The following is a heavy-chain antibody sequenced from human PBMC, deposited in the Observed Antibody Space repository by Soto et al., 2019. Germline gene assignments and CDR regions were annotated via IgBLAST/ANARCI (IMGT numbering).Heavy chain of an antibody. CDR1: GYTFTTYG. D-gene: IGHD5-12*01. CDR2: ISAYNGNT. J-gene: IGHJ4*02. V-gene: IGHV1-18*01. Sequence: QVQLVQSGAEVKKPGAAVKVSCKASGYTFTTYGTSWVRQAPGQGLEWMGWISAYNGNTKHAQKFQGRVTMTRDTSTSTGYMELRSLRFEDTAVYYCARSLSGYDYFDYWGQGTLVTVSS. CDR3: ARSLSGYDYFDY.